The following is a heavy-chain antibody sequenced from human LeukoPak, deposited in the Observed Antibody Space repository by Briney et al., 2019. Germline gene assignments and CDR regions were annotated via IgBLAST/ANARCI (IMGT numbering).Heavy chain of an antibody. CDR3: ARRAVANYYFDY. D-gene: IGHD6-19*01. Sequence: HRGSLRLSCAASGFTVSSNYMSWVRQAPGKGLEWVSVIYSGGNTYYADSVKGRFAISRDNSKNTLHLQMNSLRAEDTAVYYCARRAVANYYFDYWGQGTLVTVSS. CDR1: GFTVSSNY. CDR2: IYSGGNT. J-gene: IGHJ4*02. V-gene: IGHV3-53*01.